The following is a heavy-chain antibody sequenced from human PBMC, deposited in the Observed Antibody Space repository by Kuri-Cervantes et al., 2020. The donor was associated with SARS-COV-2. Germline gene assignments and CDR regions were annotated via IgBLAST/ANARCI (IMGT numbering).Heavy chain of an antibody. CDR3: ARGNIGGKGIYYYYYGMDV. Sequence: GEPLKISCAASGFTFSSYSMNWVRQAPGKGLEWVSYISSSSSTIYYADSVKGRFTISRDNAKNSLYLQMNSLRDEDTAVYYCARGNIGGKGIYYYYYGMDVWGQGTTVTVSS. CDR2: ISSSSSTI. CDR1: GFTFSSYS. D-gene: IGHD1-26*01. V-gene: IGHV3-48*02. J-gene: IGHJ6*02.